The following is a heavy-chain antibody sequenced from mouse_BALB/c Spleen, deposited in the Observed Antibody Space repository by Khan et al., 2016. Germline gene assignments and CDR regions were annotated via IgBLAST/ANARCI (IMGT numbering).Heavy chain of an antibody. V-gene: IGHV2-9*02. CDR2: IWAGGST. CDR1: GFSLTNSG. J-gene: IGHJ3*01. D-gene: IGHD2-4*01. Sequence: VQLQESGPGLVAPSQSLSITCTVSGFSLTNSGVHWVRQPPGKGLDWLGVIWAGGSTDYNSALMSRLSITKDNSQNQVFLKMNSLQTDDTVMYYCARDDQDYDAWFASWGQGTLVTVSA. CDR3: ARDDQDYDAWFAS.